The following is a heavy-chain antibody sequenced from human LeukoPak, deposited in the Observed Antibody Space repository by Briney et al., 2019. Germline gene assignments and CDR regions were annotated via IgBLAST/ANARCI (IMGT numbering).Heavy chain of an antibody. CDR2: TYYRSEWHS. CDR1: GDSVSSNSAA. V-gene: IGHV6-1*01. CDR3: ASGWALNN. D-gene: IGHD1-26*01. Sequence: SQTLSLTCAISGDSVSSNSAAWNWIRQSPSRGLEWLGRTYYRSEWHSDYALFMQSRITINPDTSKSQFSLQLNSVTPEDTAVYYCASGWALNNWGQGTLVTVSS. J-gene: IGHJ4*02.